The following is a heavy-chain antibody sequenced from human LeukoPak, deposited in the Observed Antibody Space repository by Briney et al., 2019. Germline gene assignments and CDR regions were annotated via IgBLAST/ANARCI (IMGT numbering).Heavy chain of an antibody. CDR2: IYYSGST. Sequence: PSETLSLTCTVSGGSLSSSSYYWGWIRQPPGKGLEWIGSIYYSGSTNYNPSLKSRVTISVDTSKNQFSLKLSSVTAADTAVYYCARDRGYDFWSGSFDYWGQGTLVTVSS. D-gene: IGHD3-3*01. CDR3: ARDRGYDFWSGSFDY. CDR1: GGSLSSSSYY. V-gene: IGHV4-39*07. J-gene: IGHJ4*02.